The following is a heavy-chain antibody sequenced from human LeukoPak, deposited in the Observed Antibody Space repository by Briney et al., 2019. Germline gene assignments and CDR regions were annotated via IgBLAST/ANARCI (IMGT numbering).Heavy chain of an antibody. J-gene: IGHJ3*02. Sequence: PGGSLRLSCAASGFTFSSYGMHWVRQAPGKGLEWVAVIWYDGSNKYYADSVKGWFTISRDNSKNTLFLEMNSLRAEDTAVYYCAKALTSGWYLDAFNIWGQGTMVTVS. V-gene: IGHV3-30*02. CDR1: GFTFSSYG. CDR3: AKALTSGWYLDAFNI. CDR2: IWYDGSNK. D-gene: IGHD6-19*01.